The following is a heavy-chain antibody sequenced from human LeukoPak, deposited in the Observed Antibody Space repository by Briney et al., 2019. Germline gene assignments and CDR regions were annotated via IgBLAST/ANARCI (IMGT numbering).Heavy chain of an antibody. CDR1: GYIFTGYY. D-gene: IGHD3-10*02. J-gene: IGHJ4*02. CDR2: INPNSGGT. Sequence: ASVKVYCKASGYIFTGYYMHWVRQAPGQGLEWMGWINPNSGGTNYAQKFQGRVTMTRDTSISTAYMELSRLRSDDTAVYYCARDLMDVRGVITPENYFDYWGQGTLVTVSS. CDR3: ARDLMDVRGVITPENYFDY. V-gene: IGHV1-2*02.